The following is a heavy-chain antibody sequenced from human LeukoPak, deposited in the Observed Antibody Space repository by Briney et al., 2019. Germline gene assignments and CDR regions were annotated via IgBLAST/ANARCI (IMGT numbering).Heavy chain of an antibody. J-gene: IGHJ4*02. CDR1: GGSISSYY. CDR3: ARLKEGDYFDY. D-gene: IGHD3-16*01. CDR2: IYYSGST. V-gene: IGHV4-59*08. Sequence: SETLSLTCTVSGGSISSYYWSWIRQPPGKGLEWIGYIYYSGSTNYNPSLKSRVTISVDTSKNQFSLELSSVTAADTAVYYCARLKEGDYFDYWGQGTLVTVSS.